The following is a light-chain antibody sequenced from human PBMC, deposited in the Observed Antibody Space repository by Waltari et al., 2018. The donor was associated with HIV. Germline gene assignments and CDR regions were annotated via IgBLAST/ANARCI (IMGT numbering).Light chain of an antibody. V-gene: IGKV3-15*01. CDR2: GAS. CDR3: QQYHNWPFT. CDR1: QNIKNN. Sequence: EIVMTPSPATLSASPGERATLSCRASQNIKNNLAWYQQKPGQAPRLLIHGASTTDTGISARFSGSGSGTEFSLTIGSLQSEDFAVYYCQQYHNWPFTFGPGTRVEMK. J-gene: IGKJ3*01.